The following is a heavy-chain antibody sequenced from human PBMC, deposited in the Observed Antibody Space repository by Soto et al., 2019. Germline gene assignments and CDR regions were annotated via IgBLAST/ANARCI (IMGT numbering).Heavy chain of an antibody. CDR3: AKDPDWQQMVPDYFDY. CDR2: ISFHGNNK. CDR1: GFSFRSYG. Sequence: QVQLVESGGGVVQPGRSLRLSCAASGFSFRSYGMHWVRQAPGKGLEWVAAISFHGNNKYYADSVKGRFTISRDDSKNTLYLQINSLRVEDTAVYYCAKDPDWQQMVPDYFDYWGQGTLVTVSP. J-gene: IGHJ4*02. D-gene: IGHD6-13*01. V-gene: IGHV3-30*18.